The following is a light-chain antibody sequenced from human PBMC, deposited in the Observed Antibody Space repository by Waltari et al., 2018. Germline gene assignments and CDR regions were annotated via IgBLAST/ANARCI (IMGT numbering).Light chain of an antibody. CDR3: QQSYSTPLT. V-gene: IGKV1-39*01. J-gene: IGKJ4*01. Sequence: DIQMTQSPSSLSASVGDRVTITCRASQSIRSYLYWYQQKPGKAPKLLIYDASNLQSGVPARFSGSGSGTDFTLTISRLQAEDFATYFCQQSYSTPLTFGGGAKVEIK. CDR2: DAS. CDR1: QSIRSY.